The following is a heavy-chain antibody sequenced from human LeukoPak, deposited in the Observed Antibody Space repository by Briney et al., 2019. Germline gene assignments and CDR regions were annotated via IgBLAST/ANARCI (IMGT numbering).Heavy chain of an antibody. Sequence: GASVKVSCKASGYIFTSYAMHWVRQAPGQRLEWMGWISAGNGNTKYSQKFQGRVTITRDTSASTAYMELSSLRSEDTAVYYCARTPDGDKFDYWGQGTLVTVSS. D-gene: IGHD4-17*01. CDR3: ARTPDGDKFDY. CDR1: GYIFTSYA. V-gene: IGHV1-3*01. CDR2: ISAGNGNT. J-gene: IGHJ4*02.